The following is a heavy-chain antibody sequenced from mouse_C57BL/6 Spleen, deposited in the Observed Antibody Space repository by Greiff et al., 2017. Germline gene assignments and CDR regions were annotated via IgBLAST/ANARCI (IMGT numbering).Heavy chain of an antibody. D-gene: IGHD4-1*02. Sequence: EVQLQQSGPGLVKPSQSLSLTCSVTGYSITSGYYWNWIRQFPGNKLEWMGYISYDGSNNYNPSLKNRISITRDTSKNQFFLKLNSVTTEDTATYYCAREDNWEKFAYWGQGTLVTVSA. V-gene: IGHV3-6*01. J-gene: IGHJ3*01. CDR3: AREDNWEKFAY. CDR1: GYSITSGYY. CDR2: ISYDGSN.